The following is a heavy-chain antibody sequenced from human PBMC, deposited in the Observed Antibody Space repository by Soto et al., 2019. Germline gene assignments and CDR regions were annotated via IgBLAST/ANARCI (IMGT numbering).Heavy chain of an antibody. J-gene: IGHJ6*02. Sequence: PGGSLRLSCAASGFTFSSYSMNWVRQAPGKGLEWVSSISSSSSYIYYADSVKGRFTISRDNAKNSLYLQMNSLRAEDTAVYYCARETSTSVTNVYYYYGMDFWGRRSTVTVSS. CDR3: ARETSTSVTNVYYYYGMDF. D-gene: IGHD4-17*01. CDR2: ISSSSSYI. V-gene: IGHV3-21*01. CDR1: GFTFSSYS.